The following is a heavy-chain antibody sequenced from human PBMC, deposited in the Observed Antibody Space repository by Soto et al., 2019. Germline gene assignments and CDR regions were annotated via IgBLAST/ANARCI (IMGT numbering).Heavy chain of an antibody. CDR3: ARESVVVVPAAYNWFDP. D-gene: IGHD2-2*01. J-gene: IGHJ5*02. CDR2: VSSSSTI. CDR1: GFTFSSYS. V-gene: IGHV3-48*02. Sequence: GGSLRLSCAASGFTFSSYSMNWVRQAPGKGLEWVSYVSSSSTIYYADSVKGRFTISRDNAKNSLYLQMNSLRDEDTAVYYCARESVVVVPAAYNWFDPWGQGTLVTVSS.